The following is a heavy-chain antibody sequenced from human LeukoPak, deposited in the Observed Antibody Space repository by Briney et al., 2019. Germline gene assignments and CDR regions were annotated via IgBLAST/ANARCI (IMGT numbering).Heavy chain of an antibody. J-gene: IGHJ4*02. CDR2: IYTSGST. CDR1: GDSFSTYS. V-gene: IGHV4-4*07. D-gene: IGHD3-22*01. Sequence: SETLSLTCAVSGDSFSTYSWTWIRQPAGKGLEWIGRIYTSGSTNYNPSLKSRVTMSIDTSKKQFSLKLTSVTAADTAVYYCARDLGYDSSGYHYWGQGTLVTVSS. CDR3: ARDLGYDSSGYHY.